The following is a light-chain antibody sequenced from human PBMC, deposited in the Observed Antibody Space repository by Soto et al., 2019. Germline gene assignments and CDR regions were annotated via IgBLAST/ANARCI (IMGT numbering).Light chain of an antibody. Sequence: QSALTQPASVSGSPGQSITISCTGTSNDVGSYNLVSWYQQHPGKAPKLIIYEVSKRPSGGSNRFSASKSGNTASLTISGIQAEDEADYYCCSYTTITTVVFGGGTKLTV. J-gene: IGLJ2*01. CDR3: CSYTTITTVV. CDR2: EVS. V-gene: IGLV2-23*02. CDR1: SNDVGSYNL.